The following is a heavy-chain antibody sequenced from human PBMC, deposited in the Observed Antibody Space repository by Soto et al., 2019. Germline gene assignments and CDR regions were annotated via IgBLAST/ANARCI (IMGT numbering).Heavy chain of an antibody. J-gene: IGHJ4*02. CDR3: VRTEYSSGWYLDY. CDR2: IWYDGTQK. V-gene: IGHV3-33*01. Sequence: GGSLILSCAASGFTFSSYGIHWVRQAPGKGLEWVATIWYDGTQKYYADSVKGRFTISRDNSKNMLYLQMNSLRAEDTAVYYCVRTEYSSGWYLDYWGQGTPVTVSS. CDR1: GFTFSSYG. D-gene: IGHD6-19*01.